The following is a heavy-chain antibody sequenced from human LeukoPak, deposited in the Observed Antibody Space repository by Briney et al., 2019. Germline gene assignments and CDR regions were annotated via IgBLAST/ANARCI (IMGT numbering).Heavy chain of an antibody. CDR1: GGSISSYY. CDR2: IYYSGST. D-gene: IGHD5-12*01. Sequence: SETLSLTCTVSGGSISSYYWSWIRQPPGKGLEWIGYIYYSGSTNYNPSLKSRVTISVDTSKNQFSLKLSSVTAADTAVYYCARGVPPLGGYNFDYWGQGTLVTVSS. CDR3: ARGVPPLGGYNFDY. J-gene: IGHJ4*02. V-gene: IGHV4-59*01.